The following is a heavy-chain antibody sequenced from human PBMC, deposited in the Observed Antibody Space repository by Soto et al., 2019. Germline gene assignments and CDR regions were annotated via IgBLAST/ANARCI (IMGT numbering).Heavy chain of an antibody. CDR3: ARSGDNHNCFDY. Sequence: GGSVRLSCEGSGFPFSGYYISLMRQAPGKGLEWISYSSNSGTFSRYADSVKGRFSISRDNTKNLLYLQMNRLRAEDTAVYYCARSGDNHNCFDYWRQGPGFTVSS. V-gene: IGHV3-11*06. CDR1: GFPFSGYY. D-gene: IGHD1-20*01. CDR2: SSNSGTFS. J-gene: IGHJ4*02.